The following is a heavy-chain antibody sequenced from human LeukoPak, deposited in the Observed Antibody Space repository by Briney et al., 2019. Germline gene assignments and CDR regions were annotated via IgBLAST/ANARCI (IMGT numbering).Heavy chain of an antibody. V-gene: IGHV4-59*08. CDR3: ARYYDFWSGSSRLYYFDY. CDR2: IYYSGST. J-gene: IGHJ4*02. Sequence: PSETLSLTCTVSGGSISSYYWSWIRQPPGKGLEWIGYIYYSGSTNYNPSLKSRVTISVDTSKNQFSLKLSSVTAADTAVYYCARYYDFWSGSSRLYYFDYWGQGTLVTVSS. CDR1: GGSISSYY. D-gene: IGHD3-3*01.